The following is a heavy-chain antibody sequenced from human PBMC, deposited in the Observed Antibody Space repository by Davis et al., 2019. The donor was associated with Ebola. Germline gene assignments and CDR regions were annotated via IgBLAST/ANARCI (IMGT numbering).Heavy chain of an antibody. CDR1: GFTFSSYS. CDR2: ISSSSSYI. V-gene: IGHV3-21*01. CDR3: ARVSTIFGVVNIDY. D-gene: IGHD3-3*01. J-gene: IGHJ4*02. Sequence: GESLKISCAASGFTFSSYSMNWVRQAPGKGLEWVSSISSSSSYIYYADSVKGRFTISRDNAKNSLYLQMNSLRAEDTAVYYCARVSTIFGVVNIDYWGQGTLVTVSS.